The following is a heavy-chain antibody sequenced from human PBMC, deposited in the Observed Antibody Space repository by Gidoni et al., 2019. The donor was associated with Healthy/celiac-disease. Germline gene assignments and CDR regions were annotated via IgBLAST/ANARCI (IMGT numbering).Heavy chain of an antibody. CDR2: IIPILGIA. J-gene: IGHJ5*02. CDR3: ARGSRCSSTSCYMAGRYNWFDP. Sequence: QVQLVQSGAEVKKPGSSVKVSCKASGGTFSSYTISWVRQAPGQGLEWMGRIIPILGIANYAQKFQGRVTITADKSTSTAYRELSSLRSEDTAVYYCARGSRCSSTSCYMAGRYNWFDPGAREPWSPSPQ. D-gene: IGHD2-2*02. V-gene: IGHV1-69*02. CDR1: GGTFSSYT.